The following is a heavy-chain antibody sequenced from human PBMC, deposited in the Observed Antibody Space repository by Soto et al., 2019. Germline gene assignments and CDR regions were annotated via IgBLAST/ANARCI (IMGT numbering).Heavy chain of an antibody. CDR1: GGSISSSGYS. CDR3: ARAPPYGDYFDY. Sequence: SETLSLTCAVSGGSISSSGYSWSWIRQPPGKGLEWIGYIYHSGSTYYNPSLKSRVTISVDRSKNQFSLKLSSVTAADTAVYYCARAPPYGDYFDYWGQGTLVTVSS. V-gene: IGHV4-30-2*01. D-gene: IGHD4-17*01. CDR2: IYHSGST. J-gene: IGHJ4*02.